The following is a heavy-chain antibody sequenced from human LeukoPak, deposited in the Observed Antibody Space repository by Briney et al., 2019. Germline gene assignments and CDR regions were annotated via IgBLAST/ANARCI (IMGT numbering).Heavy chain of an antibody. D-gene: IGHD3-10*01. J-gene: IGHJ4*02. CDR3: ARFGITVVRGGKYYFDY. Sequence: SETLSLTCTVSGGSISNYYWSWIRQPPGKGLEWIGHIYYSGATKYNPSLKSRITISVDTSKTQFSLMLSSVTAADTAVYYCARFGITVVRGGKYYFDYWGQGTLVTVSS. CDR1: GGSISNYY. V-gene: IGHV4-59*08. CDR2: IYYSGAT.